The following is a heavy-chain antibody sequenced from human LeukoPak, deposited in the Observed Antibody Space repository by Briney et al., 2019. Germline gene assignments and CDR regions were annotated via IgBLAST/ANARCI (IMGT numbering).Heavy chain of an antibody. Sequence: GGSLRLSCAASGFPFSTYGMHWVRQAPGKGLEWVSHITASGTAMFYADSVKGRFTISRDNAKNSLYLQMNSLRDEDTAVYYCASSGSYRFDYWGQGTLVTVSS. D-gene: IGHD1-26*01. CDR2: ITASGTAM. J-gene: IGHJ4*02. CDR3: ASSGSYRFDY. CDR1: GFPFSTYG. V-gene: IGHV3-48*02.